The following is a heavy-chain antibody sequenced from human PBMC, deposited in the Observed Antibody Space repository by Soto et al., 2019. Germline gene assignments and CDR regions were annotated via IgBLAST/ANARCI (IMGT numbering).Heavy chain of an antibody. D-gene: IGHD2-15*01. CDR1: GFIFSEST. CDR3: VKQAHGLDGVAFDY. Sequence: PGGSLRLSCSASGFIFSESTIYWVRQVPGKGLEAISAVSTSGRSTYYADSVKDRSTISRGNSKNTLFLQMGSLRPEDTAIYYCVKQAHGLDGVAFDYWGQGTQVTVSS. V-gene: IGHV3-64D*06. CDR2: VSTSGRST. J-gene: IGHJ4*02.